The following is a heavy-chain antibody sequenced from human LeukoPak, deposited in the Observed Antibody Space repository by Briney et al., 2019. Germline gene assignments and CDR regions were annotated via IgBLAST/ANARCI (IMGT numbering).Heavy chain of an antibody. D-gene: IGHD1-1*01. Sequence: SETLSLTCAVYGGSFSGYYWSWIRQPPGKGLEWIGEINHSGSTNYNPSLKSRVTISVDTSKNQFSLKLSSVTAADTAVYYCARARITKYNWFDPWGQGTLVTVSS. V-gene: IGHV4-34*01. J-gene: IGHJ5*02. CDR1: GGSFSGYY. CDR2: INHSGST. CDR3: ARARITKYNWFDP.